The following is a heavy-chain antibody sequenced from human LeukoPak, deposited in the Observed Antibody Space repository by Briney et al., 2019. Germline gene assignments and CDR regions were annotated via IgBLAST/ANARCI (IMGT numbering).Heavy chain of an antibody. CDR1: GYTFTSYG. CDR3: ARFGGYSSGWYGYYYYYMDV. D-gene: IGHD6-19*01. Sequence: ASVKVSCKASGYTFTSYGISWVRRAPGQGLEWMGWISAYNGNTNYAQKLQGRVTMTTDTSTSTAYMELRSLRSDDTAVYYCARFGGYSSGWYGYYYYYMDVWGKGTTVTISS. CDR2: ISAYNGNT. V-gene: IGHV1-18*01. J-gene: IGHJ6*03.